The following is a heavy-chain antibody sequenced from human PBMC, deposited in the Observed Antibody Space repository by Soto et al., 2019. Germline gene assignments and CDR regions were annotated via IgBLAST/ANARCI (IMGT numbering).Heavy chain of an antibody. CDR2: ISYDGSNK. CDR1: GFTFSSYG. CDR3: AKVEYFDWLSHFDY. J-gene: IGHJ4*02. D-gene: IGHD3-9*01. V-gene: IGHV3-30*18. Sequence: GGSLRLSCAASGFTFSSYGMHWVRQAPGKGLEWVAVISYDGSNKYYADSVRGRFTISRDNSKNTLYLQMNSLRAEDTAVYYCAKVEYFDWLSHFDYWGQGTLVTVSS.